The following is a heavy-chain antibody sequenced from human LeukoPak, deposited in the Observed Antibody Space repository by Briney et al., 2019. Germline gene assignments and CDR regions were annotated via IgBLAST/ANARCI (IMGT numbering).Heavy chain of an antibody. D-gene: IGHD2-15*01. V-gene: IGHV3-23*01. CDR2: SSGSGGST. Sequence: GGSLRLSCAASGFTFSSYAMSWVRQAPGKELEWVSGSSGSGGSTYYADAVKGRFSISRDNSKSTLYLQMNSLRAEDTAVYYCAKQLYCSGGSCYGMDVWGQGTTVTVSS. J-gene: IGHJ6*02. CDR3: AKQLYCSGGSCYGMDV. CDR1: GFTFSSYA.